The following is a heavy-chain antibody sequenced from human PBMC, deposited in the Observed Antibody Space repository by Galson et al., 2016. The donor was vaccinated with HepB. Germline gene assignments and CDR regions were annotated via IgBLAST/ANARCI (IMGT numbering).Heavy chain of an antibody. V-gene: IGHV3-9*01. CDR2: ISWNSDNI. CDR1: GFTIDAYA. Sequence: SLRLSCAASGFTIDAYAMHWVRQAPGKGLEWVSGISWNSDNINYADSVKGRFIISRDNAKNSLYLQMNSLRTEDTAFYYCAEDYCSGDSCYGWFDPWGQGTLVTVSS. D-gene: IGHD2-15*01. CDR3: AEDYCSGDSCYGWFDP. J-gene: IGHJ5*02.